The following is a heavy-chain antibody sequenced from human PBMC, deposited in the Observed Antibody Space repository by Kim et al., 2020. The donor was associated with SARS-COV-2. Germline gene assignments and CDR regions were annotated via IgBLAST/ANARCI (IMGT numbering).Heavy chain of an antibody. CDR2: IYNSGST. D-gene: IGHD6-19*01. CDR3: GSIDYSSGPDSLAQDYYG. V-gene: IGHV4-59*01. J-gene: IGHJ6*01. CDR1: GGSISSYY. Sequence: SETLSLTCTVSGGSISSYYWSWIRQPPGKGLEWIGYIYNSGSTNYNPSPKSGVTISLDTSKNQFPLKQISVPAADTAVVYCGSIDYSSGPDSLAQDYYG.